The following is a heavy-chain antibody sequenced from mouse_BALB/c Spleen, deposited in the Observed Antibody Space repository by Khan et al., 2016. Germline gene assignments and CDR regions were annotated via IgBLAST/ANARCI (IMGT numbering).Heavy chain of an antibody. J-gene: IGHJ2*01. V-gene: IGHV1-4*01. CDR3: ARKLGNYFDY. CDR2: INPSSGYT. Sequence: QVQLKESGAELARPGASVKMSCKASGYTFTSYTMHWVKQRPGQGLEWIGYINPSSGYTNYNQKVKDKATLTADKSSSTAYMQLSSLTSEDSAVYYCARKLGNYFDYWGQGTTLTVSS. D-gene: IGHD2-14*01. CDR1: GYTFTSYT.